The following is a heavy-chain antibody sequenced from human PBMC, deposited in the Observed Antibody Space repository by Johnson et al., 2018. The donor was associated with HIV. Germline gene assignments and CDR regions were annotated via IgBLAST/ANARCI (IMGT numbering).Heavy chain of an antibody. Sequence: VQLVESGGGLVQPGGSLRLSCAASGFTFSNAWMSWVRPAPGKGLEWVGRIKSKTDGGPTDYAAPVTRRFPISRDDSKNTLYLQMNSLKTEDTAVYYCTICITMIVVVTTDAFDIWGQGTMVTVSS. CDR2: IKSKTDGGPT. CDR3: TICITMIVVVTTDAFDI. V-gene: IGHV3-15*01. CDR1: GFTFSNAW. D-gene: IGHD3-22*01. J-gene: IGHJ3*02.